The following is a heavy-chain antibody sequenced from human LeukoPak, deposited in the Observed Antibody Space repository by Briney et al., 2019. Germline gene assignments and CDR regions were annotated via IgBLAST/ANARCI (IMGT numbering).Heavy chain of an antibody. CDR1: GYTFSRYG. Sequence: ASVKVSCKTSGYTFSRYGISWVRQAPGQGLEWMGWISAYNANTNYAQKFQGRVTMTTYTSTSTAYMELRSLRSDDTAVYYCARDDGVAVAGTWGYWGQGTLVTASS. J-gene: IGHJ4*02. CDR2: ISAYNANT. D-gene: IGHD6-19*01. V-gene: IGHV1-18*01. CDR3: ARDDGVAVAGTWGY.